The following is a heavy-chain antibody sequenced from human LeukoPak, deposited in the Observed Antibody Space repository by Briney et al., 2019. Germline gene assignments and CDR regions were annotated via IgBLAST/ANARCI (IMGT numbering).Heavy chain of an antibody. CDR2: ISYDGSNK. Sequence: GGSLRLSCAASGFTFSSYGMHWVRKATGKGLEWVAVISYDGSNKYYADSVKGRFTISRDNSKNTLYLQMNSLRAEDTAVYYCAKDFDYWGQGTLVTVSS. CDR1: GFTFSSYG. J-gene: IGHJ4*02. V-gene: IGHV3-30*18. CDR3: AKDFDY.